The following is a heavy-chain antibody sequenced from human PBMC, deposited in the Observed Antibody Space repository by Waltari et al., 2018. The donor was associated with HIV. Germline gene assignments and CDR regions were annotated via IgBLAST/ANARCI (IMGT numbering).Heavy chain of an antibody. CDR2: INHSGST. Sequence: QVQLQQWGAGLLKPSETLSLTCAVYGGSFSGYYWSWIRQPPGRGLEWMGEINHSGSTNYNPSIKSRVTISVDTSKNQFSLKLSFVTAADSAVYYCAILNNGAALPPYYYGMDVWGQGTTVTVSS. J-gene: IGHJ6*02. CDR3: AILNNGAALPPYYYGMDV. D-gene: IGHD6-6*01. CDR1: GGSFSGYY. V-gene: IGHV4-34*01.